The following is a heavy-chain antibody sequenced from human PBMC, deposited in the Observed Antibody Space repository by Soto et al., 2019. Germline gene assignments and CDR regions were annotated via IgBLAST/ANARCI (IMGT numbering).Heavy chain of an antibody. CDR1: GFTFTSYE. Sequence: HPGGSLRLSCVASGFTFTSYEMNWVRQAPGKGLEWVSYISSSGSTIYYADSVKGRFTISRDNAKNSLYLQMNSLRAEDTAVYYCAAARHYYYYYGMDVWGQGTTVTVSS. CDR2: ISSSGSTI. V-gene: IGHV3-48*03. CDR3: AAARHYYYYYGMDV. J-gene: IGHJ6*02. D-gene: IGHD2-15*01.